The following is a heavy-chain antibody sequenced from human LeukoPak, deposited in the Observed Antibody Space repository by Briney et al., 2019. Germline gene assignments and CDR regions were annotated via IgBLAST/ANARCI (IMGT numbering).Heavy chain of an antibody. J-gene: IGHJ3*02. CDR1: GFTFSSYA. D-gene: IGHD3-9*01. V-gene: IGHV3-23*01. CDR2: ISGSGGST. Sequence: GGSLRLSCAASGFTFSSYAMSWVRQAPGKGLEWVSAISGSGGSTYYADSVKGRFTISRDNAKNSLYLQMNSLRAEDTAVYYCARGGSVLRYFDWRGDAFDIWGQGTMVTVSS. CDR3: ARGGSVLRYFDWRGDAFDI.